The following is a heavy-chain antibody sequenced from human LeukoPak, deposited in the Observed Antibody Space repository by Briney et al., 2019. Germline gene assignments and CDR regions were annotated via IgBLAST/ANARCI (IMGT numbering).Heavy chain of an antibody. D-gene: IGHD7-27*01. Sequence: PGGSLRLSCAASGFTVSTNYMSWVRQAPGKGLEWVSLIYTDGTTYYADSVKGRFTIFRDKSKNTLHLQMNGLRADDTAVYYCARAALGIGDYWGQGTLVTVSS. CDR3: ARAALGIGDY. V-gene: IGHV3-66*01. CDR2: IYTDGTT. J-gene: IGHJ4*02. CDR1: GFTVSTNY.